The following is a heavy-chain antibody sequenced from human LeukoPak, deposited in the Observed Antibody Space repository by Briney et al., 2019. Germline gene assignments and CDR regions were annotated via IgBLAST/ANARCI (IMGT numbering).Heavy chain of an antibody. CDR1: GYRFTSYD. D-gene: IGHD4/OR15-4a*01. V-gene: IGHV1-2*02. Sequence: ASVKVSCKTSGYRFTSYDINWVRQAPGQGLEWMGWINPNSGGTNYAQKFQGRVTMTRDTSISTAYIELSRLRSDDTAVYYCARDRLTIPCFDYWGQGTLVTVSS. CDR2: INPNSGGT. CDR3: ARDRLTIPCFDY. J-gene: IGHJ4*02.